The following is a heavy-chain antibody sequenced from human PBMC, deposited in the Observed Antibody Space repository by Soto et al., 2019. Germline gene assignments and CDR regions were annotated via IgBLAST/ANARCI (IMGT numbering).Heavy chain of an antibody. CDR2: FDPEDGET. V-gene: IGHV1-24*01. CDR3: ATGGWGY. Sequence: ASVKVSCKVSGYTLTELSMHWVRQAPGKGLEWMGGFDPEDGETIYAQKFQGRVTMTEDTSTDTAYMEMSSLRSEETAVYGGATGGWGYWGQGTLVTVSS. D-gene: IGHD1-26*01. CDR1: GYTLTELS. J-gene: IGHJ4*02.